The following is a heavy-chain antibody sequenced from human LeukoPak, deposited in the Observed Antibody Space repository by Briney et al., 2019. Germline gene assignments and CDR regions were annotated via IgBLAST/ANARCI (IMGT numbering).Heavy chain of an antibody. J-gene: IGHJ6*03. CDR3: AKATNYYYYYMDV. D-gene: IGHD4-11*01. Sequence: GGSLRLSCAASGFTFSSYWMSWVRQAPGKGLEWVSYISSSSSTIYYADSVKGRFTISRDNAKNSLYLQMNSLRAEDTAVYYCAKATNYYYYYMDVWGKGTTVTVSS. CDR1: GFTFSSYW. V-gene: IGHV3-48*01. CDR2: ISSSSSTI.